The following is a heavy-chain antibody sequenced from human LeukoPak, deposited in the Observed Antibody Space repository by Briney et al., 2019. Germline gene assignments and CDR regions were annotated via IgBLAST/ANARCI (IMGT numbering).Heavy chain of an antibody. CDR1: GGSISSGDYY. V-gene: IGHV4-30-4*01. Sequence: PSETLSLTCTVSGGSISSGDYYWSWIRQPPGKGLEWIGYIYYSGSTYYNPSLKSRVTISVDTSKNQFSLKLSSVTAADTAVYYCASSAMVRDYYYYGMDVWGQGTTVTVSS. CDR3: ASSAMVRDYYYYGMDV. CDR2: IYYSGST. D-gene: IGHD5-18*01. J-gene: IGHJ6*02.